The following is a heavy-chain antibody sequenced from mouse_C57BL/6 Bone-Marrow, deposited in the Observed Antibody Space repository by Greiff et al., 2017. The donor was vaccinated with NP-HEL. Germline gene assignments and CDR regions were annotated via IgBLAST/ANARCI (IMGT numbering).Heavy chain of an antibody. CDR3: ARQGGPYWYFDV. Sequence: EVMLVESGGGLVQPGGSLKLSCAASGFTFSDYYMYWVRQTPEKRLEWVAYISNGGGSTYYPDTVKGRFTISRDNAKNTLYLQMSRLKSEDTAMYYCARQGGPYWYFDVWGTGTTVTVSS. V-gene: IGHV5-12*01. J-gene: IGHJ1*03. CDR2: ISNGGGST. CDR1: GFTFSDYY.